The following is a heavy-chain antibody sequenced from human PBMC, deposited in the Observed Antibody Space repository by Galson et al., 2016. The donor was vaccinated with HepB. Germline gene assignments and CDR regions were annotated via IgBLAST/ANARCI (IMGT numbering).Heavy chain of an antibody. CDR1: GFTFSRYG. CDR3: AKRHEYCPPVGCSVDY. D-gene: IGHD2/OR15-2a*01. Sequence: SLRLSCAGSGFTFSRYGMTWVRQAPGKGLEWVAADSMDGRRKWYADSVRGRFTISRDNSNNMLFLQMDSLRPDDTAVYYCAKRHEYCPPVGCSVDYWGQGTLVSVSS. V-gene: IGHV3-30*18. CDR2: DSMDGRRK. J-gene: IGHJ4*02.